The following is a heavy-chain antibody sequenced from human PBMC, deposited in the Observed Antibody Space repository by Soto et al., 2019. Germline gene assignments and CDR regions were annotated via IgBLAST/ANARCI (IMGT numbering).Heavy chain of an antibody. CDR1: GGSISSYY. J-gene: IGHJ4*01. D-gene: IGHD3-22*01. CDR3: ARLGGYYQAFDR. V-gene: IGHV4-59*08. Sequence: PSETLSLTCAVSGGSISSYYWSWIRQPPGKGLEWVGYVYYTGTTTYNPSLKSRVTVSLDTSKNQFSLNLRSVTAPDTAVYYCARLGGYYQAFDRWGQGTLVTVSS. CDR2: VYYTGTT.